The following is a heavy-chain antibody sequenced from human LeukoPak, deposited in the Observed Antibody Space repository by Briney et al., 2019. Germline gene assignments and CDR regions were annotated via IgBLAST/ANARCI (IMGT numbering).Heavy chain of an antibody. D-gene: IGHD3-10*01. Sequence: GESLKISCKGSGYSFTSYWIGWVRQMPGKGLEWMGIIYPGDSDTRYSPSFQGQVTISADKSISTAYLQWSSLKASDTAMYYCARSITMVRGVIYGMDVWGQGTMVTVSS. J-gene: IGHJ6*02. CDR1: GYSFTSYW. CDR3: ARSITMVRGVIYGMDV. CDR2: IYPGDSDT. V-gene: IGHV5-51*01.